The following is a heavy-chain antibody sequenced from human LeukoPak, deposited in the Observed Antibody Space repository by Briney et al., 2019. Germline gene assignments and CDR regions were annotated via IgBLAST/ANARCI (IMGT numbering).Heavy chain of an antibody. CDR3: ARDPKRMDRGTYYGMDV. CDR2: ISAYNGNT. Sequence: GASVKVSCKASGYTFTSYGISWVRQAPGQGLEWMGWISAYNGNTNYAQKLQGRVTMTTDTSTSTAYMELRSLRSDDTAVYYCARDPKRMDRGTYYGMDVWGQGTTVTVSS. V-gene: IGHV1-18*01. D-gene: IGHD3-10*01. CDR1: GYTFTSYG. J-gene: IGHJ6*02.